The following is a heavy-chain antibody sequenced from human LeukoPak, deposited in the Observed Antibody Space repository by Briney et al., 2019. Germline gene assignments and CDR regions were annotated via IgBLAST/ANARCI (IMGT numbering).Heavy chain of an antibody. J-gene: IGHJ6*02. CDR1: GFTFSSYW. D-gene: IGHD3-3*01. CDR2: INQDGSEK. V-gene: IGHV3-7*01. CDR3: AREEHYDFWSGYYYYYGMDV. Sequence: PGGSLRLSCAASGFTFSSYWMSWVRQAPGKGLEWVANINQDGSEKYYVDSVKGRFTISRDNAKNSLYLQMNSLRAEDTAVYYCAREEHYDFWSGYYYYYGMDVWGQGTTVTVSS.